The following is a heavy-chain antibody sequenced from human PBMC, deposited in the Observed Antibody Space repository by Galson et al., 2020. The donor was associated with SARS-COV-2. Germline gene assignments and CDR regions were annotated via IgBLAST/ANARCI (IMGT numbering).Heavy chain of an antibody. CDR3: ARVGSDILTGYSDAFDI. D-gene: IGHD3-9*01. CDR1: GGSISSSSYY. CDR2: IYYSGST. J-gene: IGHJ3*02. V-gene: IGHV4-39*07. Sequence: SETLSLTCTVSGGSISSSSYYWGWIRQPPGKGLEWIGSIYYSGSTYYNPSLKSRVTISVDTSKNQFSLKLSSVTAADTAVYYCARVGSDILTGYSDAFDIWGQGTMVTVSS.